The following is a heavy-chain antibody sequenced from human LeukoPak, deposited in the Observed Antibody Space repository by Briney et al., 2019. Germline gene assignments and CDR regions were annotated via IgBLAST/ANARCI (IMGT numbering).Heavy chain of an antibody. CDR2: ISSSSSTI. Sequence: GGSLTLSCAASGFTFSSYSMNWVRQPPGKGLEWVSYISSSSSTIYYADSVKGRFTTPRDNAKNSLYLQMNSLRAEDTAVYYCARQAQVGATTGEYDYWGQGTLVTVSS. D-gene: IGHD1-26*01. CDR3: ARQAQVGATTGEYDY. J-gene: IGHJ4*02. V-gene: IGHV3-48*01. CDR1: GFTFSSYS.